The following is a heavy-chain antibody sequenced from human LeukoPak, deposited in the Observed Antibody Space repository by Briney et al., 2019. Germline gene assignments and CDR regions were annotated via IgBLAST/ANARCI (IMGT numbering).Heavy chain of an antibody. J-gene: IGHJ3*02. V-gene: IGHV4-30-2*01. CDR1: GGSISSGGYS. CDR3: ARTDYYYDSGGYTRSDAFDI. Sequence: PSQTLSLTCAVSGGSISSGGYSWSWIRQPPGKGLEWIGYIYHSGSTYYNPSLKSRVTISVDRSKNQFSLKLSSVTAADTAVYYCARTDYYYDSGGYTRSDAFDIWGQGTMVTVSS. D-gene: IGHD3-22*01. CDR2: IYHSGST.